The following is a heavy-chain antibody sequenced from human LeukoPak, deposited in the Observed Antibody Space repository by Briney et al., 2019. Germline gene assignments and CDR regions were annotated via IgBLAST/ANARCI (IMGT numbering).Heavy chain of an antibody. CDR3: ARDVYWNSEYGAFDI. J-gene: IGHJ3*02. CDR1: GFTFSSYA. V-gene: IGHV3-23*01. Sequence: GGSLRLSCAASGFTFSSYAMSWVRQAPGKGLEWVSAISGSGGSTYHADSVKGRFTISRDNAKNSLYLQMNSLRAEDTAVYYCARDVYWNSEYGAFDIWGQGTMVTVSS. CDR2: ISGSGGST. D-gene: IGHD1-7*01.